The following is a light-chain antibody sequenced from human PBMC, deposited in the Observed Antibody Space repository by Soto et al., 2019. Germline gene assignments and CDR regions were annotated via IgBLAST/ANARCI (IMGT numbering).Light chain of an antibody. Sequence: EIQMTQSPSSLFASVGDRVTITCRASQSISNYLNWYQQKPGKAPKLLIYAASSLESGVTSRFSGSGSGADFTLTISSLQPEDFATYYCQQSYTTPTFGGGTKVEIK. V-gene: IGKV1-39*01. CDR3: QQSYTTPT. CDR1: QSISNY. CDR2: AAS. J-gene: IGKJ4*01.